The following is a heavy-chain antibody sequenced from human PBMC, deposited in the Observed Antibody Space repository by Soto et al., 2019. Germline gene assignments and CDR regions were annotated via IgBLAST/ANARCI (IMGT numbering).Heavy chain of an antibody. CDR3: ARELVATETYYYYGMDV. Sequence: GGSLRLSCAASGFTFSSYGMHWVRQAPGKGLEWVAVIWYDGSNKYYADSVKGRFTISRDNSKNTLYLQMNSLRAEDTAVYYCARELVATETYYYYGMDVWGQGTTVTVSS. CDR1: GFTFSSYG. CDR2: IWYDGSNK. D-gene: IGHD5-12*01. V-gene: IGHV3-33*01. J-gene: IGHJ6*02.